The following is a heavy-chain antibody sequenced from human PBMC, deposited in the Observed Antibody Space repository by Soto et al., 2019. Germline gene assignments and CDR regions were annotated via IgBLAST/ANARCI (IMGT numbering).Heavy chain of an antibody. CDR1: GGSISSGGYS. D-gene: IGHD3-10*01. V-gene: IGHV4-30-2*01. J-gene: IGHJ5*02. CDR2: IYHSGST. CDR3: ARDRPPVFGFDP. Sequence: SETLSLTCAVSGGSISSGGYSWSWIRQPPGKGLEWIGYIYHSGSTYYNPSLKSRVTISVDRSKNQFSLKLSSVTAADTAVYYCARDRPPVFGFDPWGQGTLVTVSS.